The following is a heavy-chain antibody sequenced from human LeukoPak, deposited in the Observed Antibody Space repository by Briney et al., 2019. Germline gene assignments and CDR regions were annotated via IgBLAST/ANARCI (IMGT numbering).Heavy chain of an antibody. CDR3: TRVGYIDEGIDY. V-gene: IGHV3-7*04. CDR1: GFTFSSYW. J-gene: IGHJ4*02. Sequence: PGGSLRLSCAASGFTFSSYWMNWARQAPGKGLEWVASINHNGNVNYYVDSVKSRFTISRDNAKNSLYLQMNSLRAEDTAIYYCTRVGYIDEGIDYWGQGTLVTVSS. CDR2: INHNGNVN. D-gene: IGHD5-24*01.